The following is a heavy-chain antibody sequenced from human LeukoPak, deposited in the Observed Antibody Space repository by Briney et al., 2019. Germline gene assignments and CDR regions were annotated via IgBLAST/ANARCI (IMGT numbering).Heavy chain of an antibody. CDR1: GFTFDDYA. D-gene: IGHD4-17*01. Sequence: GGSLRLSCAASGFTFDDYAMHWVRQAPGKGLEWVAVISYDGNKKYCADSVKGRFTISRDNSKNTLYVQMNSLRAEDTAVYYCARDGYDYGDYGESGGLDYWGQGTLVTVSS. CDR3: ARDGYDYGDYGESGGLDY. V-gene: IGHV3-30*04. J-gene: IGHJ4*02. CDR2: ISYDGNKK.